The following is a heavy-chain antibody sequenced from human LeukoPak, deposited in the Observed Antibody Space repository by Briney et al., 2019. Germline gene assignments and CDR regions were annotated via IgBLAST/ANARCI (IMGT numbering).Heavy chain of an antibody. CDR2: IGYEGVHK. V-gene: IGHV3-30*02. CDR3: AKDLHGAYSSDY. J-gene: IGHJ4*02. CDR1: GFTFNNFG. Sequence: GGSLRLSCAASGFTFNNFGMHWVRQAPGKWLEWVSFIGYEGVHKYYADSVKGRFTISKDNSKATLYLQMNSLRPEDTAVYYCAKDLHGAYSSDYWGQGTLVTVFS.